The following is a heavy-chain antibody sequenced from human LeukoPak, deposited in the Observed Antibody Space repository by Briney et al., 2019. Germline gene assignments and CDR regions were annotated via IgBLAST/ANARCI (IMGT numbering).Heavy chain of an antibody. CDR2: IYSGGST. V-gene: IGHV3-53*01. J-gene: IGHJ4*02. D-gene: IGHD5-18*01. Sequence: GGSLRLSCAASGFTVSSNYMSWVRQAPGKGLEWVSVIYSGGSTYYADSVKGRFTISRDNSKNTLYLQMNSLRAEDTAVYYCARITAMVGYYFDYWGQGTLVTVSS. CDR1: GFTVSSNY. CDR3: ARITAMVGYYFDY.